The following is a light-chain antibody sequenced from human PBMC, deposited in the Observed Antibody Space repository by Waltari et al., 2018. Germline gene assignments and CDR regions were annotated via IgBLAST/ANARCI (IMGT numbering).Light chain of an antibody. CDR2: LGS. J-gene: IGKJ2*01. CDR3: MQALMTPNT. V-gene: IGKV2-28*01. CDR1: QSILHANRKNY. Sequence: EIVMTQSPLSLPVTPGEPASISCSSSQSILHANRKNYVDWYVLKPRQSPRLLISLGSSRACGVRDRFIGIGSDTEFTLRISRVEAEDFRVYYCMQALMTPNTCGQGTKLEI.